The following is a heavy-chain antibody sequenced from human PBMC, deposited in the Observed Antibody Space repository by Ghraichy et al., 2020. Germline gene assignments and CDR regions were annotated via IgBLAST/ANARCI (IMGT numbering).Heavy chain of an antibody. D-gene: IGHD6-13*01. J-gene: IGHJ4*02. CDR2: INHSGST. Sequence: SETLSLTCAVYGGSFSGYYWSWIRQPPGKGLEWIGEINHSGSTNYNPSLKSRVTISVDTSKNQFSLKLSSVTAADTAVYYCARESRWAYSSSWYSLGYWGQGTLVTVSS. V-gene: IGHV4-34*01. CDR3: ARESRWAYSSSWYSLGY. CDR1: GGSFSGYY.